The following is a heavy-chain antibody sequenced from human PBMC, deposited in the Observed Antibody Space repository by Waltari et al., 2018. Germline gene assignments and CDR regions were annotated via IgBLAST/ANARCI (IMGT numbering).Heavy chain of an antibody. CDR1: GGSISSGSYY. Sequence: QVQLQESGPGLVKPSQTLSLTCTVSGGSISSGSYYWSWNRQPAGKGLEWIGRIYTRGSPNYNPSRKIRVTISVDTSKNQFSLKLSSVTAADTAVYYCARVPAYYYYGMDVWGQGTTVTVSS. CDR3: ARVPAYYYYGMDV. J-gene: IGHJ6*02. V-gene: IGHV4-61*02. CDR2: IYTRGSP. D-gene: IGHD1-1*01.